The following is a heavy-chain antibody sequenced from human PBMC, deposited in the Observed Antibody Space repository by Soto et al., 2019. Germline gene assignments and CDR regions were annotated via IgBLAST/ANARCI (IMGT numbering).Heavy chain of an antibody. Sequence: SETLSLTCSGPGDSISTVDYFWAWVRQPPGQALEYIGYIYKSATTYYNPSFESRVAISLDTSKSQFSLNVTSLTAADTAVYFCARGRYCLTGRCFPNWFDSWGQGTLVTVSS. J-gene: IGHJ5*01. V-gene: IGHV4-30-4*01. D-gene: IGHD2-15*01. CDR2: IYKSATT. CDR3: ARGRYCLTGRCFPNWFDS. CDR1: GDSISTVDYF.